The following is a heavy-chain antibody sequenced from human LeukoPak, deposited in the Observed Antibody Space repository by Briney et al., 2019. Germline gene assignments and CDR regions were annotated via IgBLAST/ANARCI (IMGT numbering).Heavy chain of an antibody. CDR1: GYSISSGYY. V-gene: IGHV4-38-2*02. D-gene: IGHD6-13*01. CDR3: ARIAAAGTPFDC. J-gene: IGHJ4*02. Sequence: PSETLSLTCTVSGYSISSGYYWGWIRQPPGKGLEWIGSIYYSGSTYYNPSLKSRVTISVDTSKNQFSLKLSSVTAADTAVYYCARIAAAGTPFDCWGQGTLVTVSS. CDR2: IYYSGST.